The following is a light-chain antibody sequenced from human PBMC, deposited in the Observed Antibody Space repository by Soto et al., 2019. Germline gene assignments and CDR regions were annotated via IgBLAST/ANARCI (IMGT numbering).Light chain of an antibody. J-gene: IGKJ1*01. CDR3: QQYNSYLWT. CDR2: DAS. V-gene: IGKV1-5*01. CDR1: QSISSW. Sequence: DIQMTQSPSTLSASVGDRVTITCRASQSISSWLAWYQQKPGKAPKLLIYDASSLESGVPSRFSGRGSGTEFTLTISSLQPDDFATYDCQQYNSYLWTFGQGTKVEIK.